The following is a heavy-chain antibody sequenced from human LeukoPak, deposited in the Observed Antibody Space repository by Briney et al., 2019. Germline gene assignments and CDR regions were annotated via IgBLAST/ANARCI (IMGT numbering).Heavy chain of an antibody. Sequence: AGGSMRLSCAASGLTFSSYWMSWVRQAPGKGLEGVANIKQDGSEKYYVDSVKGRFTISRDNAKNSLYLQMNSLRAEDTAVYYCARVVGSSFRYYYYYMDVWGKGTTVTVSS. V-gene: IGHV3-7*01. CDR3: ARVVGSSFRYYYYYMDV. CDR1: GLTFSSYW. D-gene: IGHD6-6*01. CDR2: IKQDGSEK. J-gene: IGHJ6*03.